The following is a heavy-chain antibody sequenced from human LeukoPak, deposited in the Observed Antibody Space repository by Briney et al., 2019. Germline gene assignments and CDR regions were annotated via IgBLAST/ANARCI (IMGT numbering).Heavy chain of an antibody. D-gene: IGHD3-3*01. CDR3: ARPTRYDFWSGYPGGAFDI. V-gene: IGHV4-39*01. CDR2: IYYSGST. Sequence: PSETLSLTCTVSGGSISSSSYYWGGIRQPPGKGLEWIGSIYYSGSTYYNPSLKSRVTISVDTSKNQFSLKLSSVTAADTAVYYCARPTRYDFWSGYPGGAFDIWGQGTMVTVSS. J-gene: IGHJ3*02. CDR1: GGSISSSSYY.